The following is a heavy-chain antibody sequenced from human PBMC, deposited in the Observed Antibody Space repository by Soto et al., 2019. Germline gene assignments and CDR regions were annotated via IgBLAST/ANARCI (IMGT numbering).Heavy chain of an antibody. Sequence: SVKVSCKASGGTFSSYAISWVRQAPGQGLEWMGGIIPIFGTANYAQKFQDRVTITADESTSTAYMELSSLRSEDTAVYYCARGWNLNDYCSGGSCYFYYYYYGMDVWGQGTTVTVSS. CDR1: GGTFSSYA. D-gene: IGHD2-15*01. CDR2: IIPIFGTA. V-gene: IGHV1-69*13. J-gene: IGHJ6*02. CDR3: ARGWNLNDYCSGGSCYFYYYYYGMDV.